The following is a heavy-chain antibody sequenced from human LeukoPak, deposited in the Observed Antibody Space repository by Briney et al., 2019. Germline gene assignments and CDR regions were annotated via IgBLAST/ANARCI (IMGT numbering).Heavy chain of an antibody. J-gene: IGHJ4*02. CDR2: IRSKAYGGTT. Sequence: GGSLRLSCTASGFAFGDFTTSWARQAPGKGLEWVGFIRSKAYGGTTEYAASVEGRFSISRDDSKNIVYLQMNSLRTDDTAVYYCSVGGHFDYWGQGTLVTVSS. CDR3: SVGGHFDY. CDR1: GFAFGDFT. V-gene: IGHV3-49*04. D-gene: IGHD1-26*01.